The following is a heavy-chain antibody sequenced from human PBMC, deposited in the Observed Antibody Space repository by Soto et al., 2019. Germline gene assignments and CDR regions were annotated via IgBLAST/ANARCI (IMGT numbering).Heavy chain of an antibody. CDR1: GGSISRYY. D-gene: IGHD1-1*01. CDR2: IYYSGST. J-gene: IGHJ6*02. V-gene: IGHV4-59*01. CDR3: ARVASGSVYPGPPNRMDV. Sequence: PSETLSLTCTVSGGSISRYYWSWIRQPPGKGLEWIGYIYYSGSTNYNPSLKSRVTISVDTSKNQFSLKLSSVTAADTAVYYCARVASGSVYPGPPNRMDVWGQRTMVTGSS.